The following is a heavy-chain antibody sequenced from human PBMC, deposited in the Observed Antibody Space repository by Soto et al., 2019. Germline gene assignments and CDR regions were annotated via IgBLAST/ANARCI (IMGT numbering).Heavy chain of an antibody. V-gene: IGHV3-33*01. CDR3: ARLSGSYPRNWFDP. D-gene: IGHD1-26*01. Sequence: GGSLRLSCAASGFTFSNYGMHWVRQAPGKGLEWVAVIWYDGSNKYYADSVKGRFTISRDNSKDTVYLQMSSLRVEDTAVYYCARLSGSYPRNWFDPWGQGTLVTVSS. J-gene: IGHJ5*02. CDR2: IWYDGSNK. CDR1: GFTFSNYG.